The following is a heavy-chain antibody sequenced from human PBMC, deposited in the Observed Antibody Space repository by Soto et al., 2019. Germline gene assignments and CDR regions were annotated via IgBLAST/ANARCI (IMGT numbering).Heavy chain of an antibody. CDR2: IYTKERA. V-gene: IGHV4-4*07. Sequence: SETLSLTCTVSGGSITNYYWSWIRQPAGKGLEWIGRIYTKERANYNLSFRNRVTMSVDTSKNQFSLKLDAVTAADTAVYYCARDDYKDGGNNWFDPWGQGTLVTVSS. CDR3: ARDDYKDGGNNWFDP. D-gene: IGHD3-16*01. CDR1: GGSITNYY. J-gene: IGHJ5*02.